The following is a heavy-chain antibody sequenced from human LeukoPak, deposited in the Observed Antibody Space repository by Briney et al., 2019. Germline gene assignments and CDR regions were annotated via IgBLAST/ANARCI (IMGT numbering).Heavy chain of an antibody. CDR3: AREHSSSSGAYGAFDI. D-gene: IGHD6-6*01. CDR2: ISSNGGST. Sequence: GGSLRLSCAASGFTFSSYAMHWVRQAPGKGLEYVSAISSNGGSTYYANSVKGRFTISRDNSKNTLYLQMGSLRAEDMAVYYCAREHSSSSGAYGAFDIWGQGTMVTVSS. J-gene: IGHJ3*02. V-gene: IGHV3-64*01. CDR1: GFTFSSYA.